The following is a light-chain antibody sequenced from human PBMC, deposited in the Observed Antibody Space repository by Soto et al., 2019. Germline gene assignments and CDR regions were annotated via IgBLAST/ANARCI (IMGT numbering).Light chain of an antibody. J-gene: IGLJ2*01. Sequence: QSVLTQPPSASGTPGQRVTISCSGSSSNLGSNTVNWYQQLPGTAPKLLIYSNNQRPSGVPDRFSGYKSGTSASLAISGLQSEDEADYYCAAWDDSLNVVVFGGGTKLTVL. CDR2: SNN. CDR3: AAWDDSLNVVV. CDR1: SSNLGSNT. V-gene: IGLV1-44*01.